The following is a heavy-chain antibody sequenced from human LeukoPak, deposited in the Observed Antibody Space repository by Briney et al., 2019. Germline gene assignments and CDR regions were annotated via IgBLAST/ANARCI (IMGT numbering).Heavy chain of an antibody. V-gene: IGHV4-34*01. D-gene: IGHD2-15*01. J-gene: IGHJ4*02. CDR1: GGSFRGYY. Sequence: SETLSLTCAVYGGSFRGYYWSWLRQPPGKGLEWIGEINHSGSTNYNPSLKSRVTISVDTSKNQFSLKLSSVTAADTAVYYCARVSSGGSSDFDYWGQGTLVTVSS. CDR2: INHSGST. CDR3: ARVSSGGSSDFDY.